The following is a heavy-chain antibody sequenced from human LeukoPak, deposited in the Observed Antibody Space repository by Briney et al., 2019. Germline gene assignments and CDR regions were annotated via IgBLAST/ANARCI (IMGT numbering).Heavy chain of an antibody. D-gene: IGHD2-15*01. Sequence: SETLSLTCTVSGGSISSYYWSWIRQPPGKGLEWIGYIYYSGSTNYNPSLKSRVTISVDTSKNQFSLKLSSVTAADTAVYYCARESPLYCGGGSCYSGYFQHWGQGTLVTVSS. CDR1: GGSISSYY. CDR2: IYYSGST. J-gene: IGHJ1*01. CDR3: ARESPLYCGGGSCYSGYFQH. V-gene: IGHV4-59*12.